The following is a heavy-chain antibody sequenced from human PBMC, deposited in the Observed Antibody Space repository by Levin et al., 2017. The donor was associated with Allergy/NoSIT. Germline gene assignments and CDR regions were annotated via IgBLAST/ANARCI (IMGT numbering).Heavy chain of an antibody. CDR2: ISGSGGST. J-gene: IGHJ5*02. Sequence: GGSLRLSCAASGFTFSSYAMSWVRQAPGKGLEWVSAISGSGGSTYYADSVKGRFTISRDNSKNTLYLQMNSLRAEDTAVYYCAKAEEWLLYQEVSGPNWFDPWGQGTLVTVSS. CDR1: GFTFSSYA. V-gene: IGHV3-23*01. CDR3: AKAEEWLLYQEVSGPNWFDP. D-gene: IGHD3-3*01.